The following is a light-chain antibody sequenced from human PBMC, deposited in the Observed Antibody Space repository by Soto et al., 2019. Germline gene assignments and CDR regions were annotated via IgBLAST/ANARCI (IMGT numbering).Light chain of an antibody. CDR1: QSIGTY. CDR3: QQSYTTPYT. Sequence: DIQMTQSPSSLSASVGDRVTVTCRASQSIGTYVNWYQQKPGQAPYLLIYAASRLQSGVPSKFSGSGSRTDFTLTISSLQPEYFATYYWQQSYTTPYTFGQGPKLEIK. CDR2: AAS. V-gene: IGKV1-39*01. J-gene: IGKJ2*01.